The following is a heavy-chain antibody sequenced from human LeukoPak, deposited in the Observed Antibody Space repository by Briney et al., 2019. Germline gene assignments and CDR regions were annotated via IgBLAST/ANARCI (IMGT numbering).Heavy chain of an antibody. CDR1: GFTFSSYA. CDR2: IRGSGGGT. D-gene: IGHD6-19*01. V-gene: IGHV3-23*01. J-gene: IGHJ4*02. CDR3: AKAGIGVVGYFDY. Sequence: GGSLRLSCAASGFTFSSYAMSWVRQAPGKGLEWVSTIRGSGGGTYYADSVRGRFTISRDNSKNTLYLQMNSLRDEDTALYYCAKAGIGVVGYFDYWGQGTLVTVSS.